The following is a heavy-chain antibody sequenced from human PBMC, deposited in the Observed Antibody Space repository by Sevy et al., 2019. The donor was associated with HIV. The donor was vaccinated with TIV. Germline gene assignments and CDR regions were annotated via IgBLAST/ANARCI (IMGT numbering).Heavy chain of an antibody. Sequence: GGSLRLSCAASGFTFNTHAMNWVRQAPGKGLEWVSVISGPGYGTNYADSVKGRFTISRDNSKNTLYLQMNSLRDDDTAVYYCGKALNPALESMLEVNLRSLKGFDVWGQGTMVTVSS. CDR2: ISGPGYGT. V-gene: IGHV3-23*01. CDR3: GKALNPALESMLEVNLRSLKGFDV. J-gene: IGHJ3*01. CDR1: GFTFNTHA. D-gene: IGHD3-22*01.